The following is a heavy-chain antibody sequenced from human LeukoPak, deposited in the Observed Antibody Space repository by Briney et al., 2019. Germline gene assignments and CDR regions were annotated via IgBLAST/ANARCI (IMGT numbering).Heavy chain of an antibody. Sequence: ASVKVSCKASGGTFSSYAISWVRQAPGQGLEWMGGIIPIFGTANYAQKFQGRVTITTDESTSTAYMELSSLRSEDTAVYYCARINYGMKKDWGQGTLVTVSS. CDR1: GGTFSSYA. CDR3: ARINYGMKKD. V-gene: IGHV1-69*05. D-gene: IGHD3-10*01. CDR2: IIPIFGTA. J-gene: IGHJ4*02.